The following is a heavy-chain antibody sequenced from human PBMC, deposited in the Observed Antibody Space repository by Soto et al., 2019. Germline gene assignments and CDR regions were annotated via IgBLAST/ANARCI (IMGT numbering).Heavy chain of an antibody. J-gene: IGHJ4*02. CDR1: GFTFSSYA. CDR3: AKVFVFRITEGFDY. D-gene: IGHD3-16*01. V-gene: IGHV3-23*01. Sequence: EVQLLESGGGLVQPGGSLRLSCAASGFTFSSYAMSWVRQAPGKGLEWVAVITGSGDSTYYADSVKGRFTVSRDNYKKTLYLQIISLRAEDKAVYYCAKVFVFRITEGFDYWGLGTLVTVSS. CDR2: ITGSGDST.